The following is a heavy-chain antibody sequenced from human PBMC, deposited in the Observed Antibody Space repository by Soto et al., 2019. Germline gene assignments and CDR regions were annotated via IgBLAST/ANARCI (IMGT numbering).Heavy chain of an antibody. CDR1: GFTFSSYS. V-gene: IGHV3-21*01. Sequence: EVQLVESGGGLVKPGGSLRLSCAASGFTFSSYSMNWVRQAPGKGLEWVSSISSSSSYIYYADSVKGRFTISRDNAKNSLYLQMNSLRAEDTAVYYCARDSCSSTSCYDYWGQGTLVNVSS. J-gene: IGHJ4*02. D-gene: IGHD2-2*01. CDR3: ARDSCSSTSCYDY. CDR2: ISSSSSYI.